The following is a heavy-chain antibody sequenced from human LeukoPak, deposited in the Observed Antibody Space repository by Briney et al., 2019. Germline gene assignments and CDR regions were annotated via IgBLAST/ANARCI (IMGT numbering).Heavy chain of an antibody. V-gene: IGHV3-66*01. Sequence: GGSLRLSCAASGFTLSINNMSWVRQDPGKGLEWVSDIYSGGSTYYADSVKGRFTISRDNAKNTLYLQMNSLRAEDTAVYYCARDRDYYDIHDAFDIWGQGTMVTVSS. CDR3: ARDRDYYDIHDAFDI. D-gene: IGHD3-22*01. CDR2: IYSGGST. CDR1: GFTLSINN. J-gene: IGHJ3*02.